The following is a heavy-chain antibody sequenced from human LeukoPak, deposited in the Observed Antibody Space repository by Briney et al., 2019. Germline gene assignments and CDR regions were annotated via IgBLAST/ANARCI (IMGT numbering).Heavy chain of an antibody. CDR2: INPNSGGT. CDR1: GYTFTGYY. V-gene: IGHV1-2*02. J-gene: IGHJ5*02. CDR3: ARIAAAKNWFDP. D-gene: IGHD6-13*01. Sequence: ASVKVSCKASGYTFTGYYMHWVRQAPGQGLEWMGWINPNSGGTNYAQKFQGRVTMTRDTSISTAYMELSRLRSDDTAVYYCARIAAAKNWFDPWGQGTLVTVSS.